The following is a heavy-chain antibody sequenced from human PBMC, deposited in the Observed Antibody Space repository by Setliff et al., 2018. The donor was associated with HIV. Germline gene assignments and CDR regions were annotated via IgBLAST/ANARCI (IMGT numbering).Heavy chain of an antibody. CDR3: AVHYYDSSGYDY. V-gene: IGHV3-21*01. Sequence: KTGGSLSLSCAASGFTFSSYSMNWVRQAPGKGLEWVSSISSSSSYIYYADSVKGRFTISRDNAKNSLYLQMNSLRAEDTAVYYCAVHYYDSSGYDYWGQGTLVTV. CDR2: ISSSSSYI. J-gene: IGHJ4*02. D-gene: IGHD3-22*01. CDR1: GFTFSSYS.